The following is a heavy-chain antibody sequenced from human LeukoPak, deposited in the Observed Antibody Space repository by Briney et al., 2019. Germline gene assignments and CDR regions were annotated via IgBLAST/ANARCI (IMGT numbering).Heavy chain of an antibody. CDR3: ARDAYSSSWYDKPQFDY. V-gene: IGHV3-7*01. CDR1: VFTFSIYW. D-gene: IGHD6-13*01. J-gene: IGHJ4*02. Sequence: GGALRLSRVASVFTFSIYWMRWVRPAPRRGVGRVANIKQDVSEKYYVDSVKDRFTISRDKAKNSLYLQMNSLRAQDTAVYYCARDAYSSSWYDKPQFDYWGQGTLVTVSS. CDR2: IKQDVSEK.